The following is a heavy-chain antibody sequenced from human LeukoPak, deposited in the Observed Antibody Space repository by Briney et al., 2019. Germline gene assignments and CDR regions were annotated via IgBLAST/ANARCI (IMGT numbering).Heavy chain of an antibody. V-gene: IGHV3-23*01. J-gene: IGHJ3*01. CDR2: RGSAGGT. CDR1: GFIFNNYA. D-gene: IGHD3-16*01. Sequence: PGGSLRLSCAASGFIFNNYAVSWVRQAPGKGLEWVSARGSAGGTYYADSVKGQFTISRDNSATTMYLQLSSLRVEDTAVYYCASRTWIGGGQYAFDLWGQGTTVTVSS. CDR3: ASRTWIGGGQYAFDL.